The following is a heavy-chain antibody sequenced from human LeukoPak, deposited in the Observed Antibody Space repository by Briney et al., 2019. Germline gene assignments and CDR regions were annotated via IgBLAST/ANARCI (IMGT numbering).Heavy chain of an antibody. J-gene: IGHJ4*02. D-gene: IGHD2-15*01. CDR2: AYYSGST. CDR3: ARIHRYCSAGACYVLDN. V-gene: IGHV4-59*02. Sequence: SETLSLTCVVSGGSVSGYYGGWIRQPPGRGLEWMGYAYYSGSTNYNPSFQCRITISVDESRNQFSLQRSSVTAADTDVYYCARIHRYCSAGACYVLDNCGQALLAAVSS. CDR1: GGSVSGYY.